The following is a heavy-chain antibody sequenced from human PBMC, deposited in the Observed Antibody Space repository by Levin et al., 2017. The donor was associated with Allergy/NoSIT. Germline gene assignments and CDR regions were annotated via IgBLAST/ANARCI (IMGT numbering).Heavy chain of an antibody. V-gene: IGHV3-21*01. Sequence: GGSLRLSCAASGFTFSTYSMNWVRQAPGKGLEWVSSISSGSSYIYYADPVKGRFTIPRDNAKNSRYLQMNSLRAEDTAVYYCARLSTDGSGSYLDYWGQGTLVTVSS. J-gene: IGHJ4*02. CDR2: ISSGSSYI. D-gene: IGHD3-10*01. CDR3: ARLSTDGSGSYLDY. CDR1: GFTFSTYS.